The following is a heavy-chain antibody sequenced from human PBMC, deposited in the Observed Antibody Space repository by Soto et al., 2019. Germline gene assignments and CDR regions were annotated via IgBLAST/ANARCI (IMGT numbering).Heavy chain of an antibody. J-gene: IGHJ4*02. CDR2: IIPIFGTA. D-gene: IGHD3-3*01. CDR1: GGTFSSYA. Sequence: SVKVSCKASGGTFSSYAISWVRQAPGQGLEWMGGIIPIFGTANYAQKFQGRVTITADESTSTAYMELSSLRYGDTAVYYCVRGRVDFWSADGIHVGSWGQGALVTVS. V-gene: IGHV1-69*13. CDR3: VRGRVDFWSADGIHVGS.